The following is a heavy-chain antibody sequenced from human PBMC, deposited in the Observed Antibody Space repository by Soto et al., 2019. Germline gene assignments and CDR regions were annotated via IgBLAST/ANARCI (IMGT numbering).Heavy chain of an antibody. CDR2: INAGNGNT. V-gene: IGHV1-3*01. Sequence: QVPLVQSGAEVKKPGASVKVSCKASGYTFTSYAMHWVRQAPGQRLEWMGWINAGNGNTKYSQKFQGRVTITRDTSASTAYMELSSLRSEDTAVYYCARVTMVRGVIWYFDYWGQGTLVTVSS. J-gene: IGHJ4*02. CDR3: ARVTMVRGVIWYFDY. CDR1: GYTFTSYA. D-gene: IGHD3-10*01.